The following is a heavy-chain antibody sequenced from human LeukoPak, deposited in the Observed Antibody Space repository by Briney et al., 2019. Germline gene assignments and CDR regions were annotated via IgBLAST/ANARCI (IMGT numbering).Heavy chain of an antibody. CDR2: IDYDGYNT. D-gene: IGHD2-15*01. J-gene: IGHJ4*02. CDR1: GFTFSSYW. Sequence: GGSLRLSCAASGFTFSSYWMHWVRQAPGKGLVWVSRIDYDGYNTYYADSLKGRFTISRDNSKNTLYLQMNSLRAEDTAVYYCAQLVVAATAYWGQGTLVTVSS. V-gene: IGHV3-74*01. CDR3: AQLVVAATAY.